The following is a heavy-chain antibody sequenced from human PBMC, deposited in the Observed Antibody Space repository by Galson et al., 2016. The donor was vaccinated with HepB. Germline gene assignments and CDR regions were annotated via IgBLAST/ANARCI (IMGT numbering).Heavy chain of an antibody. J-gene: IGHJ4*03. D-gene: IGHD2-2*01. Sequence: SLRLSCATSGFLFNYFAMHWVRQAPGKGLEWVATIYSDGSTKYYADSVKGRFTIYRDKSKNTLDLQMSSLKVEDTAVYYCARMYCSSSSCYFDSWGQGALVTVAS. CDR1: GFLFNYFA. CDR2: IYSDGSTK. V-gene: IGHV3-33*01. CDR3: ARMYCSSSSCYFDS.